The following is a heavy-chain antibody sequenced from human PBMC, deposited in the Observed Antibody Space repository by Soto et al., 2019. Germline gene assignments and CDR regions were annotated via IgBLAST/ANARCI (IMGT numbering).Heavy chain of an antibody. V-gene: IGHV3-30*18. J-gene: IGHJ5*02. CDR1: GFTFNIYG. CDR3: AKEGSYCSSTSCSAYNWFDP. Sequence: GGSLRLSCAASGFTFNIYGMHWVRQAPGKGLEWVAVISYDGSNKYYADSVKGRFTVSRDNSKNTLYLQMNSLRAEDTAVYYCAKEGSYCSSTSCSAYNWFDPWGQGTLVTVSS. D-gene: IGHD2-2*01. CDR2: ISYDGSNK.